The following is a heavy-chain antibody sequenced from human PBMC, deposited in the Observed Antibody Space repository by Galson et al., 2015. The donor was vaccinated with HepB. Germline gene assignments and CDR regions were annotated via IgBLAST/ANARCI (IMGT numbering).Heavy chain of an antibody. CDR2: IIPILGIA. D-gene: IGHD2-2*01. CDR3: ARSIVVVPAAMDWFDP. Sequence: SVKVSCKASGGTFSSYAISWVRQAPGQGLEWMGRIIPILGIANYAQKFQGRVTITADKSTSTAYMELSSLRSEDTAVYYCARSIVVVPAAMDWFDPWGQGTLVTVSS. V-gene: IGHV1-69*04. CDR1: GGTFSSYA. J-gene: IGHJ5*02.